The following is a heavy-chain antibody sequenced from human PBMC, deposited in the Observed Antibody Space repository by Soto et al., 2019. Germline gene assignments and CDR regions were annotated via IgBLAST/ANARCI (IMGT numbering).Heavy chain of an antibody. CDR1: GGSISSGGYY. J-gene: IGHJ6*02. Sequence: SETLSLTCTVSGGSISSGGYYWSWIRQHPGKGLEWIGYIYYSGSTYYNPSLKSRVTISVDTSKNQFSLKLSSVTAADTAVYYCARERVPHRSYYYYGMDVWGQGTTVTLSS. D-gene: IGHD3-10*01. V-gene: IGHV4-31*03. CDR3: ARERVPHRSYYYYGMDV. CDR2: IYYSGST.